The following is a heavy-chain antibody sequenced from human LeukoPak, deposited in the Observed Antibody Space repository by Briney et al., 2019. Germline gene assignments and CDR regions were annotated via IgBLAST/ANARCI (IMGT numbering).Heavy chain of an antibody. D-gene: IGHD2-15*01. CDR1: GGSISSYY. J-gene: IGHJ4*02. CDR2: IYYSGST. Sequence: WETLSLTCTVSGGSISSYYWSWIRQPPGKGLEWIGYIYYSGSTNYNPSLKSRVTISVDTSKNQFSLKLSSVTAADTAVYYCARGYCSGGSCYPVDYWGQGTLVTVSS. CDR3: ARGYCSGGSCYPVDY. V-gene: IGHV4-59*01.